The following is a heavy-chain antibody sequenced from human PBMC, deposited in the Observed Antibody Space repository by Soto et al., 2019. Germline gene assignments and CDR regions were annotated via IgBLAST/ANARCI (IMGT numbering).Heavy chain of an antibody. CDR3: ARSVFP. J-gene: IGHJ5*02. CDR2: VYRTGST. CDR1: GGAISTSNW. Sequence: SETLSLTCAVSGGAISTSNWSSWVRQPPGKWLEWIVEVYRTGSTNYNPSLESRLTISVDKSKNQFSLKLTSVTAASTAVYYCARSVFPWGQGSLVTVSA. V-gene: IGHV4-4*02.